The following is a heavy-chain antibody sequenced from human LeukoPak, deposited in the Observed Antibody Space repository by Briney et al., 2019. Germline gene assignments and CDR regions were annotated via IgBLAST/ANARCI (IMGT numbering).Heavy chain of an antibody. CDR1: GFTFSSYA. Sequence: PGRSLRLSCAASGFTFSSYAMHWVRQAPGKGLEWVAVISYDGSNKYYADSVKGRFTISRDNSKNTLYLQMNSLRAEDTAVYYCAREAGDVDFDYWGQGTLVTVSS. V-gene: IGHV3-30*04. J-gene: IGHJ4*02. CDR2: ISYDGSNK. D-gene: IGHD6-19*01. CDR3: AREAGDVDFDY.